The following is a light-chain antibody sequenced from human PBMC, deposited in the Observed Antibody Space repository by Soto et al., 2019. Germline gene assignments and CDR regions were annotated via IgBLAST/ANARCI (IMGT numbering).Light chain of an antibody. CDR2: NAD. Sequence: DMQMSQTPSTLSASVGDRVTITCRASQDINRWLAWYQQKPVKAPKILIYNADTLESGVPSRFSGSGYGTEFILTISSLQPDDFATYYCQQFSLYWALGHGAKVDSK. CDR3: QQFSLYWA. CDR1: QDINRW. J-gene: IGKJ1*01. V-gene: IGKV1-5*01.